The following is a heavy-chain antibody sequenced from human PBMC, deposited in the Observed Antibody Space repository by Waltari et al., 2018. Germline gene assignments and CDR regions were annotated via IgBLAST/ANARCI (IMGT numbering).Heavy chain of an antibody. CDR3: ARRSRLSGARFDP. Sequence: EVQLVESGGGLVQPGGSLRLSCAASGFTFSSYWMSWVRQAPGKGLEWVANIKQDGSEKYYVDSVEGRFTISRDNAKNSLYLQMNSLRAEDTAVYYCARRSRLSGARFDPWGQGTLVTVSS. V-gene: IGHV3-7*01. CDR1: GFTFSSYW. D-gene: IGHD6-19*01. CDR2: IKQDGSEK. J-gene: IGHJ5*02.